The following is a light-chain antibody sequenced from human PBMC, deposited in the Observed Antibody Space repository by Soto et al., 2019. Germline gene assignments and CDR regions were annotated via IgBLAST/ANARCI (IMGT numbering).Light chain of an antibody. CDR2: AAT. CDR3: QQSYSTLYT. J-gene: IGKJ2*01. CDR1: QNIRTY. Sequence: GDRVNITCRASQNIRTYLNWYQQKPGKAPTLLIYAATTLQSGVPSTFSCSASGTDFSLTISSLQPGDVATYYCQQSYSTLYTFGQGTKLEIK. V-gene: IGKV1-39*01.